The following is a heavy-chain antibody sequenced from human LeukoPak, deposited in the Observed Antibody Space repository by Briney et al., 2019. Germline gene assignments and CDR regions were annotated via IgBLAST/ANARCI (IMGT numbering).Heavy chain of an antibody. CDR2: ISGSGGST. J-gene: IGHJ6*03. D-gene: IGHD6-19*01. CDR1: GFTFSSYA. V-gene: IGHV3-23*01. CDR3: AGKYSSGWNYYYYYMDV. Sequence: GGSLRLSCAASGFTFSSYAMSWVRQAPGKGLEWVSAISGSGGSTYYADSVKGRFTISRDNAKNTLYLQMNSLRAEDTAVYYCAGKYSSGWNYYYYYMDVWGKGTTVTVSS.